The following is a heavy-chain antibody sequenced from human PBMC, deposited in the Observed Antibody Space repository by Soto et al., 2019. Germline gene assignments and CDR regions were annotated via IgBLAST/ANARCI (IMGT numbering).Heavy chain of an antibody. D-gene: IGHD2-15*01. CDR2: ISGSGTAT. J-gene: IGHJ5*02. Sequence: EVYLLESGGGLVQPGESLKLSCVDSGFTFSTYALSWARLAPGKGLEWVSAISGSGTATKYTDSVKGRFTISRDNSKNTLYLEMKSLRVEDTAVYYCAKDDVVQGFDPWGQGTLVTVSS. V-gene: IGHV3-23*01. CDR1: GFTFSTYA. CDR3: AKDDVVQGFDP.